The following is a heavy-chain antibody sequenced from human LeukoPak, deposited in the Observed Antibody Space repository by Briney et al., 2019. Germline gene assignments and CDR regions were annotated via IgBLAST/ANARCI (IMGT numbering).Heavy chain of an antibody. CDR3: ARDFVVVAVSNWFDP. CDR1: GFTFSSYA. Sequence: GGSLRLSCAASGFTFSSYAMSWVRQAPGKGLEWVADIKQDGSEKYYVDSVKGRFTISRDNAKNSLYLQMNSLRAEDTAVYYCARDFVVVAVSNWFDPWGQGTLVTVSS. J-gene: IGHJ5*02. CDR2: IKQDGSEK. V-gene: IGHV3-7*01. D-gene: IGHD2-15*01.